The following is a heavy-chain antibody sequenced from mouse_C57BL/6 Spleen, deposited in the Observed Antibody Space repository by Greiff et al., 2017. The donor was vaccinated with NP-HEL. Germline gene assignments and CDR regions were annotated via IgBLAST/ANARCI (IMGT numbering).Heavy chain of an antibody. Sequence: EVNVVESGGGLVQPKGSLKLSCAASGFSFNTYAMNWVRQAPGKGLEWVARIRSKSNNYATYYADSVKDRFTISRDDSESMLYLQMNNLKTEDTAMDYCVRQGLIYYYCSNYWYFDVWGTGTTVTVSS. V-gene: IGHV10-1*01. CDR2: IRSKSNNYAT. D-gene: IGHD1-1*01. J-gene: IGHJ1*03. CDR1: GFSFNTYA. CDR3: VRQGLIYYYCSNYWYFDV.